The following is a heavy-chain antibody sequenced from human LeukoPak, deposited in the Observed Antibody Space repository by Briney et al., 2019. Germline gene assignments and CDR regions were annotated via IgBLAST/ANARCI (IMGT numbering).Heavy chain of an antibody. V-gene: IGHV5-51*01. Sequence: GESLKISCKGSGYSFTSYWIAWVRQMPGKGLEWMGFIYPRDSDTRYSPSFQGQVTMSADKSTSTAYLQWSSLKASDTAMYYCARTGEWDSSGRYRWDWFGPWGQGTLVTVSS. CDR1: GYSFTSYW. D-gene: IGHD3-22*01. CDR3: ARTGEWDSSGRYRWDWFGP. J-gene: IGHJ5*02. CDR2: IYPRDSDT.